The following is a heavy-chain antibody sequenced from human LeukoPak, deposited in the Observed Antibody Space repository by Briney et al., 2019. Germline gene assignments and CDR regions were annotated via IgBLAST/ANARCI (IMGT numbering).Heavy chain of an antibody. CDR3: AKDISSYYYYYMDV. CDR2: ISWDGGST. CDR1: GFTFDDYT. J-gene: IGHJ6*03. Sequence: PGGSLRLSCAASGFTFDDYTMHWVRQAPGKGLEWVSLISWDGGSTYYADSVKGRFTISRDNSKNSLYLQMNSLRTEDTALYYCAKDISSYYYYYMDVWGKGTTVTVSS. V-gene: IGHV3-43*01.